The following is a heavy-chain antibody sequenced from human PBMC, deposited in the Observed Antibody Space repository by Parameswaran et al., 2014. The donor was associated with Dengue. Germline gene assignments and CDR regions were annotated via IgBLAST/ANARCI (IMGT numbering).Heavy chain of an antibody. CDR3: TTHDYDFWSGAKD. D-gene: IGHD3-3*01. V-gene: IGHV3-15*01. CDR1: GFTFSNAW. J-gene: IGHJ4*02. Sequence: GESLKISCAASGFTFSNAWMSWVRQAPGKGLEWVGRIKSKTDGGTTDYAAPVKGRFTISRDDSKNTLYLQMNSLKTEDTAVYYCTTHDYDFWSGAKDWGQGTLVTVSS. CDR2: IKSKTDGGTT.